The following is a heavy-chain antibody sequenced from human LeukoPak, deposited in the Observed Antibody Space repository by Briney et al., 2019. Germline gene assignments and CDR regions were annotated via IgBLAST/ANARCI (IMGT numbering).Heavy chain of an antibody. CDR1: GGSINIISYY. Sequence: SETLSLTCAVSGGSINIISYYWGWIRQPPGKGLEWIGSMYYSGNTYYNPSLKSRVTMSVDTSKNQFSLKLSSVTAADTAVYYCARRPAYYFDYWGQGTLVTVSS. J-gene: IGHJ4*02. CDR2: MYYSGNT. CDR3: ARRPAYYFDY. V-gene: IGHV4-39*01.